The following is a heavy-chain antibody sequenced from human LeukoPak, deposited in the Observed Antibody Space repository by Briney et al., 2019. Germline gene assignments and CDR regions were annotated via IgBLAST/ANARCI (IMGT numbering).Heavy chain of an antibody. CDR3: ASGGTGQAVWYFDY. J-gene: IGHJ4*02. Sequence: ASVKVSCKASGYTFTSYDINWVRQATGQGLEWMGIINPSGGSTSYAQKFQGRVTMTRDMSTSTVYMELSSLRSEDTAVYYCASGGTGQAVWYFDYWGQGTLVTVSS. CDR2: INPSGGST. CDR1: GYTFTSYD. V-gene: IGHV1-46*01. D-gene: IGHD1-1*01.